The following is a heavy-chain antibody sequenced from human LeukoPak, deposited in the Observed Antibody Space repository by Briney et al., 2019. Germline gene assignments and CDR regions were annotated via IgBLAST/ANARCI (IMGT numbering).Heavy chain of an antibody. D-gene: IGHD2-8*01. V-gene: IGHV4-39*07. J-gene: IGHJ4*02. Sequence: PSETLSLTCTDSGGSISSSSYYWGWIRQPPGKGLEWIGSIYYSGSTYYNPSLKSRVTISVDTSKNQFSLKLSSVTAADTAVYYCARGMVYAMNYFDYWGQGTLVTVSS. CDR1: GGSISSSSYY. CDR2: IYYSGST. CDR3: ARGMVYAMNYFDY.